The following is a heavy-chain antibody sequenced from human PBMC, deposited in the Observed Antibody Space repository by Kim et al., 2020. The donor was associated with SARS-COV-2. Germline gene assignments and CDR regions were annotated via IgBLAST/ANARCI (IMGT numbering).Heavy chain of an antibody. D-gene: IGHD3-10*01. Sequence: GGSLRLSCAASGFTFSSYAMSWVRQAPGKGLEWVSAISGSGGSTYYADSVKGRFTISKDNSKNTLYLQMNSLRAEDTAVYYCAKLERYYGSGSYFTPDAFDIWGQGTMVTVSS. V-gene: IGHV3-23*01. CDR3: AKLERYYGSGSYFTPDAFDI. CDR1: GFTFSSYA. J-gene: IGHJ3*02. CDR2: ISGSGGST.